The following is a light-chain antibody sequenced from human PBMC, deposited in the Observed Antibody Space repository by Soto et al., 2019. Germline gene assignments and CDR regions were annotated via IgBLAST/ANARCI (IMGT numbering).Light chain of an antibody. CDR3: SSYTSSSTYV. J-gene: IGLJ1*01. V-gene: IGLV2-14*01. CDR1: SSDVGGYHY. Sequence: QSALTQPASVSGSPGQSITISCTGTSSDVGGYHYVSWYQQYPGKAPKVMIYDVSNRPSGVSNRFSGSKSGTTASLTISGLPAEDEADYYCSSYTSSSTYVFGTGTKLTVL. CDR2: DVS.